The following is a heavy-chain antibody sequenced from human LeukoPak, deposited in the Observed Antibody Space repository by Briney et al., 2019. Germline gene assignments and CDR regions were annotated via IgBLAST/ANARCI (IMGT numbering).Heavy chain of an antibody. V-gene: IGHV1-2*02. Sequence: ASVTVSCKASGGTFSSYAISWVRQPPAQGREGVGWINPNSGGTNYGQKFQGRVTMTRDTSISTAYMELSRLRSDDTAVYYCAREDSTVHYYYMDVWGKGTTVTVSS. D-gene: IGHD4-11*01. CDR2: INPNSGGT. CDR1: GGTFSSYA. J-gene: IGHJ6*03. CDR3: AREDSTVHYYYMDV.